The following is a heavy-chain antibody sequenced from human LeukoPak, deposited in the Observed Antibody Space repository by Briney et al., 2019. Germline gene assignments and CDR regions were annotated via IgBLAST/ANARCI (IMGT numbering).Heavy chain of an antibody. CDR2: LYQSGRT. D-gene: IGHD6-19*01. V-gene: IGHV4-38-2*02. J-gene: IGHJ4*02. CDR3: AGEGSSGWYYFDY. Sequence: SETLSLTCTVSGYSISSGFYWGWVRQPPGKGLEWIGSLYQSGRTYYNPSLKSRVSISVDTSRNQISLKLTSVTAADTAVYHCAGEGSSGWYYFDYWGQGTLVTVSS. CDR1: GYSISSGFY.